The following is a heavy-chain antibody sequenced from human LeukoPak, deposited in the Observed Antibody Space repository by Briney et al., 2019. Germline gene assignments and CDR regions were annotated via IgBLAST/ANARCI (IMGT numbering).Heavy chain of an antibody. Sequence: GGSLRLSCAASGFAFSSFGMHWVRQAPGKGLEWVAVIWYDGTNKYYADSVKGRFTISRDNSKNTLYLQMNSLRAEDTAVYYCARATVTRWYDPWGREPWSPSPQ. J-gene: IGHJ5*02. V-gene: IGHV3-33*01. CDR3: ARATVTRWYDP. CDR2: IWYDGTNK. CDR1: GFAFSSFG. D-gene: IGHD4-17*01.